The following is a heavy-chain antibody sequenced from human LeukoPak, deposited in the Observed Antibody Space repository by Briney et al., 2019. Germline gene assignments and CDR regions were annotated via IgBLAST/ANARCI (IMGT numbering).Heavy chain of an antibody. J-gene: IGHJ3*02. CDR3: ARSGPIRRSYDILTGYARDAFDI. CDR2: ISAYNGNT. D-gene: IGHD3-9*01. Sequence: ASVKVSCKASGYTFTSYGISWVRQAPGQGLEWMGWISAYNGNTKYATKLQGRVTMTTDTSTSTDYMELRRMRSDDTAVYYCARSGPIRRSYDILTGYARDAFDIWGQGTMVTVSS. CDR1: GYTFTSYG. V-gene: IGHV1-18*01.